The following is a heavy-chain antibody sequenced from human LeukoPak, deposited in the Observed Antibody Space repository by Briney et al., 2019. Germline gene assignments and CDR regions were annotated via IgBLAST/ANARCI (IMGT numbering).Heavy chain of an antibody. CDR1: GYTFTGYY. CDR3: AKCRVSSSGSADY. V-gene: IGHV1-2*02. Sequence: ASVKVSCKASGYTFTGYYMHWVRQAPGQGLEWMGWINPNSGGTNYAQKFQGRVTMTRDTSTSTVYMELNSLRSEDTALYYCAKCRVSSSGSADYWGQGTLVTVSS. CDR2: INPNSGGT. J-gene: IGHJ4*02. D-gene: IGHD3-22*01.